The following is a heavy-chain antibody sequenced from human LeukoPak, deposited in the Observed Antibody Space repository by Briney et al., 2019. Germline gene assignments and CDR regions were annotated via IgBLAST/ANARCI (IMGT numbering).Heavy chain of an antibody. J-gene: IGHJ4*02. Sequence: GGSLRLSCVASGFTFSSYWMHWVRQAPGKGLVWVSRIESDGSSTSYADSVKGRFTISRDNAKNTLSLQMSSLRAEETAVYYCARGFGSGSSLPFDYWGQGTLVTVSS. CDR3: ARGFGSGSSLPFDY. D-gene: IGHD3-10*01. V-gene: IGHV3-74*01. CDR1: GFTFSSYW. CDR2: IESDGSST.